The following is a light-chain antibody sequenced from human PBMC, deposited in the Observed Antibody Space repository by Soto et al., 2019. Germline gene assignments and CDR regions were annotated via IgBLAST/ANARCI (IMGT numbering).Light chain of an antibody. Sequence: EIVLTQSPATLSLSPGERATLSCRASQRISGYLAWYQQRPGQAPRLLIYDASNRATGIPVRFSGSGSGTDYTLTISSLQAEDVAFYYCQQYYSSPRLGFGGGTKVEIK. V-gene: IGKV3-11*01. CDR3: QQYYSSPRLG. CDR1: QRISGY. J-gene: IGKJ4*01. CDR2: DAS.